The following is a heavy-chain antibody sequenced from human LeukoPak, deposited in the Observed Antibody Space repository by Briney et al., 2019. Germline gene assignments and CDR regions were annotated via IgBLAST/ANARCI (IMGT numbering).Heavy chain of an antibody. V-gene: IGHV3-33*01. CDR2: IWYDGSNK. CDR3: ARDLCSGGSCSFDY. D-gene: IGHD2-15*01. Sequence: AGGSLRLSCAASGFTFSSYGMYWVRQAPGKGLEWVAVIWYDGSNKYYADSVKGRFTISRDNSKNTLYLQMNSLRAEDTAVYYCARDLCSGGSCSFDYWGQGTLVTVSS. CDR1: GFTFSSYG. J-gene: IGHJ4*02.